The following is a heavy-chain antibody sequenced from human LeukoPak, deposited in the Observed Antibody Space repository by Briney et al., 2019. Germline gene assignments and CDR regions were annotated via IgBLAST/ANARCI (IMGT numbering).Heavy chain of an antibody. D-gene: IGHD2-2*01. Sequence: GGSLRLSCAASGFTFSTYWMSWVRQAPGKGLEWVGRINSKTDGGTTDYAAPVKGRFTISRDDSKNTLYLQMNSLKTEDTAVYYSTTDLPRYCSSTSCSYYMDVWGKGTTVTVSS. J-gene: IGHJ6*03. CDR1: GFTFSTYW. V-gene: IGHV3-15*01. CDR3: TTDLPRYCSSTSCSYYMDV. CDR2: INSKTDGGTT.